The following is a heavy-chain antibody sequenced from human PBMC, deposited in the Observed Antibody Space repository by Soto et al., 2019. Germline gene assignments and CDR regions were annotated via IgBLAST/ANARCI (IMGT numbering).Heavy chain of an antibody. CDR3: ARDFSPAGTTGFYYYGMDV. V-gene: IGHV1-69*13. J-gene: IGHJ6*02. CDR2: IIPIFGTA. D-gene: IGHD1-7*01. Sequence: SVKVSCKASGGTFSSYVISWVRQAPGQGLEWMGGIIPIFGTANYAQKFQGRVTITADESTSTAYMELSSLRSEDTAVYYCARDFSPAGTTGFYYYGMDVWGQGTTVTVSS. CDR1: GGTFSSYV.